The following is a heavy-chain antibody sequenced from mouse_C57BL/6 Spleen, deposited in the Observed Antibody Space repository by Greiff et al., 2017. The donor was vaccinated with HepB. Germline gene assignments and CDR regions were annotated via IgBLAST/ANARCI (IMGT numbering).Heavy chain of an antibody. CDR3: ARYTGYFDY. D-gene: IGHD4-1*01. CDR1: GYAFSSSW. V-gene: IGHV1-82*01. Sequence: VQLVESGPELVKPGASVKISCKASGYAFSSSWMNWVKQRPGKGLEWIGRIYPGDGDTNYNGKFKGKATLTADKSSSTAYMQLSSLTSEDSAVYFCARYTGYFDYWGQGTTLTVSS. CDR2: IYPGDGDT. J-gene: IGHJ2*01.